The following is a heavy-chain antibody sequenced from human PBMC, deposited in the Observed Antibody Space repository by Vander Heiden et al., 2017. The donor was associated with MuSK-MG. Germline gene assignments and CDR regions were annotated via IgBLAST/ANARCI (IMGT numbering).Heavy chain of an antibody. Sequence: QVQLQQWGAGLLKPSETLSLTCAVYGGSFSGYYWSWIRQPPGKGLEWIGEINHSGSTNYNPALKSRVTISVDTSKNQFSLKLSSVTAADTAVYDCARYQLLWRRNAFDIWGQGTMVTVSS. D-gene: IGHD2-2*01. CDR3: ARYQLLWRRNAFDI. J-gene: IGHJ3*02. CDR2: INHSGST. V-gene: IGHV4-34*01. CDR1: GGSFSGYY.